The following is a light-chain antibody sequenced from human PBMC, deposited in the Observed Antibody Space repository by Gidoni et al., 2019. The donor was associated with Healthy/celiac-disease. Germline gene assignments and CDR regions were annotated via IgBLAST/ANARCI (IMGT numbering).Light chain of an antibody. J-gene: IGLJ2*01. CDR3: SSYAGSNNFVV. Sequence: QSALTQPPSASGSPGQSLTISCTGTSSDVGGYNYVSWYQQHPGKAPKLMIYEVSKRPSGFPDRFSGSKSGNTASLTVSGLQAEDEADYYCSSYAGSNNFVVFGGGTKLTVL. V-gene: IGLV2-8*01. CDR2: EVS. CDR1: SSDVGGYNY.